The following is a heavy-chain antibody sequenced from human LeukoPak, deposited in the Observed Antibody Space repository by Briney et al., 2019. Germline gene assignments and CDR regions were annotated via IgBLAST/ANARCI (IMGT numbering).Heavy chain of an antibody. CDR2: IDSSSTYI. CDR3: ARESSWAPDY. Sequence: GSLRLSCAASGFTFSRHSINWVRQAPGKGLEWVSSIDSSSTYIYYADSVKGRFAASRDNARNSLYLQMNSLRAEDTAIYYCARESSWAPDYWGQGTLVTVSS. J-gene: IGHJ4*02. CDR1: GFTFSRHS. D-gene: IGHD1-26*01. V-gene: IGHV3-21*01.